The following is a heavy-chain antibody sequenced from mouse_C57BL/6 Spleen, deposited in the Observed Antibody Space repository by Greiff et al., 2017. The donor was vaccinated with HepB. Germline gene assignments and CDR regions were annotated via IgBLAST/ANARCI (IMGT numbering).Heavy chain of an antibody. CDR3: ARDPSYDYDDLYYYAMDY. CDR1: GFTFSSYA. CDR2: ISDGGSYT. V-gene: IGHV5-4*01. Sequence: EVQRVESGGGLVKPGGSLKLSCAASGFTFSSYAMSWVRQTPEKRLEWVATISDGGSYTYYPDNVKGRFTISRDNAKNNLYLQMSHLKSEDTAMYYCARDPSYDYDDLYYYAMDYWGQGTSVTVSS. D-gene: IGHD2-4*01. J-gene: IGHJ4*01.